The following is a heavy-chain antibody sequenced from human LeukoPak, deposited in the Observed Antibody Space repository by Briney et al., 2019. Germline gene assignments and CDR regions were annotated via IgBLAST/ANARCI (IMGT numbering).Heavy chain of an antibody. Sequence: GASVKVSCKASGYTFTDYYMHWVQQAPGKGLEWMGLVDPEDGETIYAEKFQGRVTITADTSTDTAYMELSSLRSDDTAVYYCARDHLLGDAAGNAFDYWGQGTLVTVSS. D-gene: IGHD6-13*01. J-gene: IGHJ4*02. CDR1: GYTFTDYY. CDR2: VDPEDGET. CDR3: ARDHLLGDAAGNAFDY. V-gene: IGHV1-69-2*01.